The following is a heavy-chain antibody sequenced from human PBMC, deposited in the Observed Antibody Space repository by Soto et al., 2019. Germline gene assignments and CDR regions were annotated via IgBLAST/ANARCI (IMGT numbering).Heavy chain of an antibody. D-gene: IGHD6-6*01. Sequence: ASVKVSCKASGYTFTGYYMHWVRQAPGQGLEWMGWINPNSGGTNYAQKFQGWVTMTRDTSISTAYMELSRLRSDDTAVYYCARRRLEYSSSVDYGMDVWGQGTTVTVS. CDR1: GYTFTGYY. CDR2: INPNSGGT. J-gene: IGHJ6*02. V-gene: IGHV1-2*04. CDR3: ARRRLEYSSSVDYGMDV.